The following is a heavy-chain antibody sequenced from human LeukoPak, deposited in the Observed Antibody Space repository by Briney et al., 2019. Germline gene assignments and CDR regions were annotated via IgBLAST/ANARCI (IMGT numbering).Heavy chain of an antibody. CDR2: IYSTGGT. Sequence: GESLRLSCAASGFSVSSNSMSWVRQAPGKGLQWVSVIYSTGGTYYADSVKGRFTISRDTSRNTLYLQMNSLRAEDTAVYYCAKDGGYYYDSSGSFDYWGQGTLVTVSS. CDR1: GFSVSSNS. D-gene: IGHD3-22*01. CDR3: AKDGGYYYDSSGSFDY. V-gene: IGHV3-53*01. J-gene: IGHJ4*02.